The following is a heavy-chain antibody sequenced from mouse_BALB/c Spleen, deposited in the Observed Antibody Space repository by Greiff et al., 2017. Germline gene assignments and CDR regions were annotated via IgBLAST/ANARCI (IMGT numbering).Heavy chain of an antibody. D-gene: IGHD1-1*01. CDR3: ARGYYGSSYEGYAMDY. Sequence: VQLQQSGAELVRPGTSVKVSCKASGYAFTNYLIEWVKQRPGQGLEWIGVINPGSGGTNYNEKFKGKATLTADKSSSTAYMQLSSLTSDDSAVYFCARGYYGSSYEGYAMDYWGQGTSVTVSS. J-gene: IGHJ4*01. CDR2: INPGSGGT. V-gene: IGHV1-54*01. CDR1: GYAFTNYL.